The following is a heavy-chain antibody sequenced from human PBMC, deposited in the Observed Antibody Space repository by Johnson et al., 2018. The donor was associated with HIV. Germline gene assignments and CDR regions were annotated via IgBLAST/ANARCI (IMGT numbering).Heavy chain of an antibody. CDR3: AKDRRSSSLDAFDI. CDR1: GFTFSDYY. V-gene: IGHV3-66*01. J-gene: IGHJ3*02. CDR2: IYSGGST. Sequence: VQLVESGGGLVKPGGSLRLSCAASGFTFSDYYMSWVRQAPGKGLEWVSVIYSGGSTYYADSVKGRFTISRDNSKNTLYLQMNSLRAEDTAVYYCAKDRRSSSLDAFDIWGQGTMVTVSS. D-gene: IGHD6-13*01.